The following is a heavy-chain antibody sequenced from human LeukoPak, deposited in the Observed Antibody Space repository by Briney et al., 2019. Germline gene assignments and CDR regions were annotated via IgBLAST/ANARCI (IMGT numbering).Heavy chain of an antibody. CDR3: AVPKGGSSWYAQIDY. Sequence: SVKVSCKASGGTFSSYAISWVRQAPGQGLEWMGGIIPIFGTANYAQKFQGRDTITTDESTSTAYMELSSLRSEDTAVYYCAVPKGGSSWYAQIDYWGQGTLVTVSS. V-gene: IGHV1-69*05. D-gene: IGHD6-13*01. CDR2: IIPIFGTA. CDR1: GGTFSSYA. J-gene: IGHJ4*02.